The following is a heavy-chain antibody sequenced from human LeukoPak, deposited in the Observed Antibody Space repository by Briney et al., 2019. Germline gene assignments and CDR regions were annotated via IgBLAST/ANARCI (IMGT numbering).Heavy chain of an antibody. CDR1: GLTFRSYA. CDR3: ARGRLDYDYVWGSYRHFDY. D-gene: IGHD3-16*02. J-gene: IGHJ4*02. Sequence: GGSLRLSCAASGLTFRSYAMNWVRQAPGKGLEWVSYISSSSSTIYYADSVKGRFTISRDNAKNSLYLQMNSLRAEDTAVYYCARGRLDYDYVWGSYRHFDYWGQGTLVTVSS. V-gene: IGHV3-48*01. CDR2: ISSSSSTI.